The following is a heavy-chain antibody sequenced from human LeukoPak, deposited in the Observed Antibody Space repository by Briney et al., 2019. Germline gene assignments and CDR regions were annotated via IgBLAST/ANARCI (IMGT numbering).Heavy chain of an antibody. CDR1: GGSISSSSYY. CDR2: IYTSGST. Sequence: SETLSLTCTVSGGSISSSSYYWGWIRQPPGKGLEWIGRIYTSGSTNYNPSLKSRVTISVDTSKNQFSLKLSSVTAADTAVYYCAREAGRSWYDILTGYYDDAFDIWGQGTMVTVSS. CDR3: AREAGRSWYDILTGYYDDAFDI. D-gene: IGHD3-9*01. J-gene: IGHJ3*02. V-gene: IGHV4-39*07.